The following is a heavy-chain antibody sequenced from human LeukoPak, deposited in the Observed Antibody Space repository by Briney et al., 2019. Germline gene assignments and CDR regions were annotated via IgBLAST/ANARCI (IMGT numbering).Heavy chain of an antibody. CDR1: GFIFRNYA. Sequence: GGSLSLSCSASGFIFRNYAMHWVRQAPGKGLEFVSSISSSGGDTYYADSMKGRFTISRDNSRNMVYLQMSSLRPDDTAVYYCVKGSESYCASKSDYSGQGTLVTVSS. CDR3: VKGSESYCASKSDY. CDR2: ISSSGGDT. D-gene: IGHD3-22*01. V-gene: IGHV3-64D*09. J-gene: IGHJ4*02.